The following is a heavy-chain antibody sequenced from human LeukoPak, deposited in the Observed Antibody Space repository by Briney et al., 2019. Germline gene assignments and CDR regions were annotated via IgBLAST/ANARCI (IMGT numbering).Heavy chain of an antibody. Sequence: PSETLSLTCAVYGGSFSGYYWSWIRQPPGKGLGWIGEIKHSGSTNYNPSIKSRVTISVDTSKNQFSLKLSSVTAADTAVYYCARGSKVLRYFDWLPSFDYWGQGTLVTVSS. CDR1: GGSFSGYY. J-gene: IGHJ4*02. V-gene: IGHV4-34*01. CDR2: IKHSGST. CDR3: ARGSKVLRYFDWLPSFDY. D-gene: IGHD3-9*01.